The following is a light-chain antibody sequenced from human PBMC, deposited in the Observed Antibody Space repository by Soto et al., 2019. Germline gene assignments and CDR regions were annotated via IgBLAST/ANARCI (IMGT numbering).Light chain of an antibody. V-gene: IGKV3-20*01. CDR2: GAS. CDR1: QSVSSTY. Sequence: EIVLTQSPGTLSLSPGERATLSCRASQSVSSTYLAWYQHKPGQAPRLLIYGASSRETGIPDRFSGSGSGTDFTLTISRLEPEDFAVYYCQQYGSSPYTFGLGTKLEIK. J-gene: IGKJ2*01. CDR3: QQYGSSPYT.